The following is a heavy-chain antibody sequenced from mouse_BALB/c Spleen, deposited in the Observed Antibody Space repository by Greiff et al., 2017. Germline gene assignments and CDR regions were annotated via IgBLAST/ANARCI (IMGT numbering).Heavy chain of an antibody. V-gene: IGHV5-12-2*01. CDR1: GFTFSSYT. CDR3: ARHITTVVAPFAY. Sequence: EVQLVESGGGLVQPGGSLKLSCAASGFTFSSYTMSWVRQTPEKRLEWVAYISNGGGSTYYPDTVKGRFTISRDNAKNTLYLQMSSLKSEDTAMYYCARHITTVVAPFAYWGQGTLVTVSA. CDR2: ISNGGGST. J-gene: IGHJ3*01. D-gene: IGHD1-1*01.